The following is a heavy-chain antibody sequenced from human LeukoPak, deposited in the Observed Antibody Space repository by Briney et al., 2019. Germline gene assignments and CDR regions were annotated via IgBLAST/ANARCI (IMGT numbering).Heavy chain of an antibody. J-gene: IGHJ4*02. Sequence: GASVKVSCKASGGTFSSYAISWVRQAPGQGLEWMGGIIPIFGTANYAQKFQGRVTITADESTSTAYMELSSLRSADTAVYYCAREEAWVIDNWGRGTLVTVSS. V-gene: IGHV1-69*13. CDR2: IIPIFGTA. D-gene: IGHD4-23*01. CDR1: GGTFSSYA. CDR3: AREEAWVIDN.